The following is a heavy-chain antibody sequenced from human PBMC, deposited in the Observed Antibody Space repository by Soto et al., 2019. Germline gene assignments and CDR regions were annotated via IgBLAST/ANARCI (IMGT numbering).Heavy chain of an antibody. D-gene: IGHD3-10*02. Sequence: EVQLVESGGGLVQPGRSLRLSCAASGFTFDDYAMHWVRQAPGKGLEWVSGISWNCGSIGYADSVKGRFTISRDNAKNSLYLQMNSLRAEDTALYYCAKDKAPMIGEPNFDYWGQGTLVTVSS. CDR1: GFTFDDYA. CDR2: ISWNCGSI. V-gene: IGHV3-9*01. J-gene: IGHJ4*02. CDR3: AKDKAPMIGEPNFDY.